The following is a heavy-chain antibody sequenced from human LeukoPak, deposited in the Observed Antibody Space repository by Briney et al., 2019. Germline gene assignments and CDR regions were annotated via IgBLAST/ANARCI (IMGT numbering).Heavy chain of an antibody. Sequence: SETLSLTCTVSGGSISSGGYYWRWIRQHPGKGLEWIGHIYYSGSTYYNPSLKSRVTISVDTSKNQFSLKLSSVTAADTAVYYCARESVAAAVRLFDPWGQETLVTVSS. J-gene: IGHJ5*02. V-gene: IGHV4-31*03. CDR1: GGSISSGGYY. D-gene: IGHD6-13*01. CDR2: IYYSGST. CDR3: ARESVAAAVRLFDP.